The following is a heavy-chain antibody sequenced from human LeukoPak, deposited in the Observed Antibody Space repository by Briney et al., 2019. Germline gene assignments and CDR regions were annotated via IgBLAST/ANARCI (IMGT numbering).Heavy chain of an antibody. D-gene: IGHD3-16*02. CDR3: ASLVIGSGYYYYYGMDV. Sequence: SETLSLTCAVYGGSFSGYYWSWIRQPPGKGLEWIGEINRSGSTNYNPSLKSRVTISVDTSKNQFSLKLSSVTAADTAVYYCASLVIGSGYYYYYGMDVWGQGTTVTVSS. V-gene: IGHV4-34*01. CDR1: GGSFSGYY. CDR2: INRSGST. J-gene: IGHJ6*02.